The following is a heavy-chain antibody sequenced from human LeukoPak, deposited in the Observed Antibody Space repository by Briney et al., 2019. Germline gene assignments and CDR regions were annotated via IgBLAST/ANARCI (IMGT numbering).Heavy chain of an antibody. CDR1: GGSISSYY. Sequence: SETLSLTCTVSGGSISSYYWSWIRQPPGKGLEWIGYMYYSGSTNYNPSLKSRVTISVDTSKNQFSLKLSSVTAADTAVYYCARVVTSYYYMDVWGKGTTVTVSS. D-gene: IGHD3-22*01. CDR3: ARVVTSYYYMDV. J-gene: IGHJ6*03. V-gene: IGHV4-59*08. CDR2: MYYSGST.